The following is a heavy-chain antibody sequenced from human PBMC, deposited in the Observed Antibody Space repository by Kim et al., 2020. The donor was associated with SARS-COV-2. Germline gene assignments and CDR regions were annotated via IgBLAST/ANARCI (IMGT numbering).Heavy chain of an antibody. J-gene: IGHJ4*02. CDR1: GFTFSSYA. Sequence: GGSLRLSCAASGFTFSSYAMNWVRQAPGKGLEWVSAISGSGGSTYFADSVKGRFTISRDNYKNTLYLQMNSLRAEDTAVYYCAKDQGYDYVWGSYRSSFDYWGQGTLVTVPS. V-gene: IGHV3-23*01. CDR2: ISGSGGST. CDR3: AKDQGYDYVWGSYRSSFDY. D-gene: IGHD3-16*02.